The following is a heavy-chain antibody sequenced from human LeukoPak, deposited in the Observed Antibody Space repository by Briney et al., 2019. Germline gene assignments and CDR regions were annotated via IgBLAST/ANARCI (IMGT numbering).Heavy chain of an antibody. J-gene: IGHJ4*02. CDR2: IIPILGIA. D-gene: IGHD5-18*01. CDR1: GGTFSSYT. CDR3: ARPSHRGYGPLGY. V-gene: IGHV1-69*02. Sequence: SVKVSCKASGGTFSSYTISWVRQAPGQGLEWMGRIIPILGIANYAQKFQGRVTITADKSTSTAYMELSSLRSDDTAVYYCARPSHRGYGPLGYWGQGTLVTVSS.